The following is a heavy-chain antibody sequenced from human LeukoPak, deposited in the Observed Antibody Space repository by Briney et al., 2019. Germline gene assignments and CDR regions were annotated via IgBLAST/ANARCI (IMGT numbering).Heavy chain of an antibody. Sequence: SETLSLTCTVSGGSISSYYWSWIRQPPGKGLEWIGYIYYSGSTNYNPSLKSRVTISVDTSKNQFSLKLSSVTAADTAVYYCARDNPGGFQHWGQGTLVTVSS. J-gene: IGHJ1*01. V-gene: IGHV4-59*12. CDR3: ARDNPGGFQH. CDR1: GGSISSYY. D-gene: IGHD1-14*01. CDR2: IYYSGST.